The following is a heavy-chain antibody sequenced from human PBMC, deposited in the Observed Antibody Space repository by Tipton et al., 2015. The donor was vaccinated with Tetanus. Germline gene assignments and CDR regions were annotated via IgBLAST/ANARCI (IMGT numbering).Heavy chain of an antibody. Sequence: SLRPSCAASGFTFSTYSMNWVRQAPGKGLEWVSSIHSSSSYIYYADSVRGRFTISRDNSKNTLYLQMNSLRAEDTAVYYCARGTSRIVYYFDYWGQGTLVTVSS. V-gene: IGHV3-21*01. CDR3: ARGTSRIVYYFDY. CDR2: IHSSSSYI. D-gene: IGHD2-21*01. J-gene: IGHJ4*02. CDR1: GFTFSTYS.